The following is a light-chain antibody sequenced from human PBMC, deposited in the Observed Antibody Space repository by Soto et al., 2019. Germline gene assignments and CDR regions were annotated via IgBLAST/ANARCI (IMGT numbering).Light chain of an antibody. Sequence: DIQMTQSPYTLSPSVGDRVSITCRASQSISGWLDWYQQKPGKAPKLLIYDASSLESGVPSRFSGSGSGTEFSLTISRLQPDAFATYYCQQYNSYSVNAFGQGTKLEIK. J-gene: IGKJ2*01. CDR3: QQYNSYSVNA. CDR2: DAS. CDR1: QSISGW. V-gene: IGKV1-5*01.